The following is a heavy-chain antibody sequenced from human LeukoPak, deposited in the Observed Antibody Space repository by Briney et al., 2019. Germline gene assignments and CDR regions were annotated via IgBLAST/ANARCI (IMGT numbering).Heavy chain of an antibody. V-gene: IGHV1-46*01. CDR2: INPSGGST. J-gene: IGHJ4*02. CDR3: ARDSSVVTFDY. CDR1: GYSFTSYD. D-gene: IGHD4-23*01. Sequence: ASVKVSCKASGYSFTSYDMHWVRQAPGQGLEWMGIINPSGGSTSYAQKFQGRVTMTRDTSTSTVYMELSSLRSEDTAVYYCARDSSVVTFDYWGQGTLVTVSS.